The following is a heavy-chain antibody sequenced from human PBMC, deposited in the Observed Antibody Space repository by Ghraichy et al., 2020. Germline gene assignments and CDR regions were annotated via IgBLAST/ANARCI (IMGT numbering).Heavy chain of an antibody. CDR2: INGGSTNT. J-gene: IGHJ4*02. Sequence: GGSLRLSCAASGFSFSDHYMSWIRQAPGKGLEWVSYINGGSTNTNYADSVKGRFTISRDNAKKSLYLQMNSLRAEDTAVYYCARLGSYWDFDYWGQGALVTVSS. CDR1: GFSFSDHY. V-gene: IGHV3-11*03. CDR3: ARLGSYWDFDY. D-gene: IGHD1-26*01.